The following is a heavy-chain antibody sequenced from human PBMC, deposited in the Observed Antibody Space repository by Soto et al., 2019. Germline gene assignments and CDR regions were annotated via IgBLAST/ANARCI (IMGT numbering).Heavy chain of an antibody. CDR1: GFSFIKYA. V-gene: IGHV3-23*01. J-gene: IGHJ4*02. CDR2: LSGSGGST. CDR3: ARGFSAGKGSPPDY. Sequence: EVQLLESGGGLVQPGGSLRLSCAASGFSFIKYAMSWVRQAPGKGLEWVSGLSGSGGSTSCADSVKGRFAISRDNSRNTLYLQMNSLRDGDTAIYYCARGFSAGKGSPPDYWGQGTLVTVSS. D-gene: IGHD3-10*01.